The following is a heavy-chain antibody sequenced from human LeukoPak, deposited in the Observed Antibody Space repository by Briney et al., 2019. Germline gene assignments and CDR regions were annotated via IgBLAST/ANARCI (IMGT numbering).Heavy chain of an antibody. CDR3: ASGDPYSSSWYGDY. CDR2: IYSGGST. V-gene: IGHV3-66*01. Sequence: ETLSLTCAVYGGSFSGYYWSWIRQPPGKGLEWVSVIYSGGSTYYADSVKGRFTISRDNSKNTLYLQMNSLRAEDTAVYYCASGDPYSSSWYGDYWGQGTLVTVSS. J-gene: IGHJ4*02. CDR1: GGSFSGYY. D-gene: IGHD6-13*01.